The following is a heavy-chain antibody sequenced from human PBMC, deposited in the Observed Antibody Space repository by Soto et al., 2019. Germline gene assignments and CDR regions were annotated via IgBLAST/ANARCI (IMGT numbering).Heavy chain of an antibody. CDR2: INHSGST. D-gene: IGHD6-6*01. J-gene: IGHJ3*02. V-gene: IGHV4-34*01. Sequence: QVQLQQWGAGLLKPSETLSLTCAVYGGSFSGYYWSWIRQPPGKGLEWIGEINHSGSTNYNPSLKSRVTISVDTSKNQFSLKLSSVTAADTAVYYCARRSQYRGAFDIWGQGTMVTVSS. CDR1: GGSFSGYY. CDR3: ARRSQYRGAFDI.